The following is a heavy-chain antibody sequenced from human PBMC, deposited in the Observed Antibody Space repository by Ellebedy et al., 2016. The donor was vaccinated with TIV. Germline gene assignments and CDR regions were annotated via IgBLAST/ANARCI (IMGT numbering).Heavy chain of an antibody. D-gene: IGHD5-18*01. CDR3: ARRAVDTAMGDAFDI. Sequence: MPSETLSLTCAVSGGSIRSGGYSWSWIRQPPGKGLEWIGYIYHGGSTQYNPSLKSRVTISVDRSKNQLSLKLTSVTAADTAVYYCARRAVDTAMGDAFDIWGQGTMVTVSS. J-gene: IGHJ3*02. V-gene: IGHV4-30-2*01. CDR1: GGSIRSGGYS. CDR2: IYHGGST.